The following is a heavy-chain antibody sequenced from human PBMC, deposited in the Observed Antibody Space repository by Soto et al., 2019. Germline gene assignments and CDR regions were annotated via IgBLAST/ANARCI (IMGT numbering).Heavy chain of an antibody. V-gene: IGHV1-69*12. J-gene: IGHJ6*04. CDR1: GGTFSSYA. CDR3: GVPGPDYYSYGMDV. Sequence: QVQLVQSGAEVKKPGSSVKVSCKASGGTFSSYAISWVRQAPGQGLEWMGGIIPIFGTANYAQKFQGRVTITADESRRTAYMGLSSLRSEETAVYYCGVPGPDYYSYGMDVWGKGPTVTVSS. D-gene: IGHD3-10*01. CDR2: IIPIFGTA.